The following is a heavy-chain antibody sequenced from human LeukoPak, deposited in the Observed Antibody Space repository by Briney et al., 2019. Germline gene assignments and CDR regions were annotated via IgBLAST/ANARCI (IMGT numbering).Heavy chain of an antibody. CDR1: GYSFTSYW. CDR2: IYPGDSDT. D-gene: IGHD6-13*01. V-gene: IGHV5-51*01. CDR3: ARLCAGGSSWYFNWFDP. J-gene: IGHJ5*02. Sequence: GESLKISRKGSGYSFTSYWIGWVRQMPGKGLEWMGIIYPGDSDTRYSPSFQGQVTISADKSISTAYLQWSSLKASDTAMYYCARLCAGGSSWYFNWFDPWGQGTLVTVSS.